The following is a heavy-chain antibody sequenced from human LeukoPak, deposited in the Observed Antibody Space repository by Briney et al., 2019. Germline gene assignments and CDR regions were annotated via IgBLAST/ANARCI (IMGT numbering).Heavy chain of an antibody. CDR2: IYYSGST. Sequence: SETLSLTCTVSGGSISSGGYYWSWIRQHPGKGLEWIGYIYYSGSTYYNPSLKSRVTISVDTSKNQFSLKLSSVTAADTAVYYCARSRIAARPGHYYLDYWGQGTLVTVSS. D-gene: IGHD6-6*01. J-gene: IGHJ4*02. V-gene: IGHV4-31*03. CDR3: ARSRIAARPGHYYLDY. CDR1: GGSISSGGYY.